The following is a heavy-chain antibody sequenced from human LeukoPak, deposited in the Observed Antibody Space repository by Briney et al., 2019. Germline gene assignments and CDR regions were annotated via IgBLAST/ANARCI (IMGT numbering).Heavy chain of an antibody. D-gene: IGHD2-15*01. CDR2: ISGSGGST. Sequence: GGSLRLSCAASGFTFSNFAMSWVRQAPGKGLEWVSAISGSGGSTYYADSVKGRFTISRDGSKNTLFLQMNSLRAEDTAVYYCAKDGASVVNWFDPWGQGTLVTVSS. J-gene: IGHJ5*02. V-gene: IGHV3-23*01. CDR1: GFTFSNFA. CDR3: AKDGASVVNWFDP.